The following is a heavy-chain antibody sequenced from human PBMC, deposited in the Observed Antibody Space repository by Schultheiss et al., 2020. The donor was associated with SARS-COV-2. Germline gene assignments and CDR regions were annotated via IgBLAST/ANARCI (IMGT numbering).Heavy chain of an antibody. Sequence: GGSLRLSCKGSGYSFTSYWIGWVRQMPGKGLEWMGRIDPSDSYTNYSPSFQGHVTISADKSISTAYLQWSSLKASDTAMYYCARAIILRVAFDIWGQGTMVTVSS. CDR1: GYSFTSYW. J-gene: IGHJ3*02. V-gene: IGHV5-10-1*01. D-gene: IGHD3-3*01. CDR2: IDPSDSYT. CDR3: ARAIILRVAFDI.